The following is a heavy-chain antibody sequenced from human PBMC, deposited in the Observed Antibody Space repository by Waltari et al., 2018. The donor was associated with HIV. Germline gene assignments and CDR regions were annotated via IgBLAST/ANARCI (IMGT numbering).Heavy chain of an antibody. J-gene: IGHJ5*02. Sequence: QVQLVQYGAEVQKPGASVKVSCKVSGDTLTELTMHWVRQYPGTGLEWMGGFDPEDCETIYAQKFQGRVTMTEDTSTDTAYMELSSLRSEDTAVYYCAVGRFDPWGQGTLVTVSS. CDR2: FDPEDCET. CDR1: GDTLTELT. CDR3: AVGRFDP. V-gene: IGHV1-24*01.